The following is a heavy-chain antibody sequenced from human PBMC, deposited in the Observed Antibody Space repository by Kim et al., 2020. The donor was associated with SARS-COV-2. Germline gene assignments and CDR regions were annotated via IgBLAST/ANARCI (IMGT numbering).Heavy chain of an antibody. J-gene: IGHJ4*02. CDR3: AGGGGSGGFFDY. V-gene: IGHV4-31*02. D-gene: IGHD3-16*01. Sequence: YHNPSTKSRVTRSVDTSKNQFSLKLGSGTAADTAVYYYAGGGGSGGFFDYWGQGTLVTVSS.